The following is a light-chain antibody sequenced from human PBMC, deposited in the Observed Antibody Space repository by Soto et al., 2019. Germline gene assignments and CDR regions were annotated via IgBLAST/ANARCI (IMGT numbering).Light chain of an antibody. V-gene: IGLV2-14*01. Sequence: QSVLTQPASVSGSPGQSITISCTGTCSDVGGYNYVSWYQQHPGKAPKLMIYDVSNRPSGVSNRFSGSKSGNTASLTISGLQAEDEADYYCSSYTSSSTRVFGGGTQLTVL. CDR3: SSYTSSSTRV. CDR2: DVS. CDR1: CSDVGGYNY. J-gene: IGLJ2*01.